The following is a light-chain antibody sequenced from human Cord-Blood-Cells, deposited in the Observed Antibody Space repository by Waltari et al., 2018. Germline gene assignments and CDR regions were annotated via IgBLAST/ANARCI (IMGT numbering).Light chain of an antibody. CDR3: QQSYSTPLT. CDR2: AAS. Sequence: DIQMTQSPSSLSASVGDRVPITCRASKSISSYLNWYQQKPGKAPQLLIYAASSLQSGVPSRFSGSGSGTDFTLTISSLQPEEFATYYCQQSYSTPLTFGGGTKVKIK. J-gene: IGKJ4*01. V-gene: IGKV1-39*01. CDR1: KSISSY.